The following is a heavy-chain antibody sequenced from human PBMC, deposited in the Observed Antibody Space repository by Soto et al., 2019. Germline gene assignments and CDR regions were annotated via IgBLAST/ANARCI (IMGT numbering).Heavy chain of an antibody. V-gene: IGHV4-4*02. D-gene: IGHD3-16*02. J-gene: IGHJ3*02. CDR3: ARKQDYVWGSYRYHAFDI. Sequence: SETLSLTCAVSGGSINSNLWSWVRQPPGKGLEWIGEIYHSGSTNYNPSLKSRVTISVDKSKNQFSLKLTSVTAADTAVYYCARKQDYVWGSYRYHAFDIWGLGTMVTVS. CDR1: GGSINSNL. CDR2: IYHSGST.